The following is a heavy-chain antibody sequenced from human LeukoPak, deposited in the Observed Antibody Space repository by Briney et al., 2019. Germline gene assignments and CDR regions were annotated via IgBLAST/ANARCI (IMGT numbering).Heavy chain of an antibody. D-gene: IGHD2-2*01. CDR1: GFTFSSYG. J-gene: IGHJ5*02. CDR3: AKDRDIVVVPAAHNWFDP. CDR2: IHYDGSDK. V-gene: IGHV3-30*02. Sequence: GGSLRLSCAASGFTFSSYGMHWVRQAPGQGLEWVAFIHYDGSDKYYADSVKGRFTISRDNSKNTLYLQMNSLRAEDTAVYYCAKDRDIVVVPAAHNWFDPWGQGTLVTVSS.